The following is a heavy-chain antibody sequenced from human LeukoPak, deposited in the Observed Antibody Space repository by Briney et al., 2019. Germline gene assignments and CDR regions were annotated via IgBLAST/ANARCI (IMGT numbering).Heavy chain of an antibody. CDR2: IYPGDSDT. CDR3: ARPESGSCYLCGIDY. V-gene: IGHV5-51*01. J-gene: IGHJ4*02. Sequence: GESLKISCKGSGYSFTSYWIGWVRQMPGKGLEWMGIIYPGDSDTRYSPSFQGQVTISADKSISTAYLQWSSLKASDTAMYYCARPESGSCYLCGIDYWGQGTLVTVSS. D-gene: IGHD2-15*01. CDR1: GYSFTSYW.